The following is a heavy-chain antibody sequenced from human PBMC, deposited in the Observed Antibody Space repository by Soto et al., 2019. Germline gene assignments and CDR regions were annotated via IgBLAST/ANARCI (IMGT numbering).Heavy chain of an antibody. V-gene: IGHV4-31*03. CDR1: GGSMSSGGYY. CDR2: IYYSGST. J-gene: IGHJ3*02. D-gene: IGHD2-15*01. CDR3: ASSYCSGGSCYTGKRGAFDI. Sequence: PSETLSLTCTVSGGSMSSGGYYWSWIRQHPGKGLEWIGYIYYSGSTYYNPSLKSRVTISVDTSKNQFSLKLSSVTAADTAVYYCASSYCSGGSCYTGKRGAFDIWGQGTMVTVSS.